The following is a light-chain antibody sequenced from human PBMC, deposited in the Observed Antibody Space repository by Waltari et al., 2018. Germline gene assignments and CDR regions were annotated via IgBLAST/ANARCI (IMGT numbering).Light chain of an antibody. CDR1: QSVSRP. V-gene: IGKV3-20*01. CDR3: QYYVRLPVT. J-gene: IGKJ1*01. Sequence: ELVLTQSPGTLSLFPGARATLSCRARQSVSRPLAWSQQKPGQAPRLLIYGASSRAPGVPDRFSGSGSGTYFSLTSSRLEPEDFAVYYCQYYVRLPVTFGQGTKVEIK. CDR2: GAS.